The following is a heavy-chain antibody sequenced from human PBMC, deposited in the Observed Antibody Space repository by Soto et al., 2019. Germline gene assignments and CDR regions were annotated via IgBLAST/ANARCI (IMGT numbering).Heavy chain of an antibody. J-gene: IGHJ6*02. CDR2: IIPIFGTA. CDR3: ARDNDSPPRGYSSSYGMDV. Sequence: SVKVSCKASGGTFSSYAISWVRQAPGQGLEWMGGIIPIFGTANYAQKFQGRVTITADKSTSTAYMELSSLRSEDTAVYYCARDNDSPPRGYSSSYGMDVWGQGTTVTVS. D-gene: IGHD6-13*01. V-gene: IGHV1-69*06. CDR1: GGTFSSYA.